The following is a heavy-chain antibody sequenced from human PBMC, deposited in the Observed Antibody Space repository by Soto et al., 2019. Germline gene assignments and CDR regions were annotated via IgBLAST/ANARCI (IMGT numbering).Heavy chain of an antibody. CDR2: MYHDGNT. CDR1: CHSMSSACF. D-gene: IGHD5-12*01. J-gene: IGHJ4*02. V-gene: IGHV4-38-2*02. Sequence: SETLCLTCAVSCHSMSSACFWGWIRQPPGKGLEWIANMYHDGNTHYNPSLKSRFTMSVDTSKNQFSLKLNSVTAADTAVYYCARESYSGYHSYDYWGQGILVTVSS. CDR3: ARESYSGYHSYDY.